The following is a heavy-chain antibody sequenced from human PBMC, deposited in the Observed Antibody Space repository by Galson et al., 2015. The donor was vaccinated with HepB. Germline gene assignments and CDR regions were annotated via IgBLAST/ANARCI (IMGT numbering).Heavy chain of an antibody. V-gene: IGHV3-33*01. CDR3: ARGGALEMSTIQNHNYYRMDV. Sequence: SLRLSCAASGFTFSNYAMHWVRQAPGKGLEWVAIIWLHGSNTYYVDSLKGRFTISRDNSENTLYLQMDSLRAEDTAVYYCARGGALEMSTIQNHNYYRMDVWGQGTTVTVSS. D-gene: IGHD5-24*01. J-gene: IGHJ6*02. CDR2: IWLHGSNT. CDR1: GFTFSNYA.